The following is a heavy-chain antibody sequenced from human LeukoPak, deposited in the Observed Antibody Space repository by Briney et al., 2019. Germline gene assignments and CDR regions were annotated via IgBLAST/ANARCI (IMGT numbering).Heavy chain of an antibody. CDR3: AKDLLVDTAMAAFDY. Sequence: GGSLRLSCAASGFTFSSYAMSWVRQAPGKGLEWVSAISGSGGSTYYADSVKGRFTISRDNSKNTLYLQMNSLRAEDTAVYYCAKDLLVDTAMAAFDYWGRGTLVTVSS. V-gene: IGHV3-23*01. CDR2: ISGSGGST. CDR1: GFTFSSYA. D-gene: IGHD5-18*01. J-gene: IGHJ4*02.